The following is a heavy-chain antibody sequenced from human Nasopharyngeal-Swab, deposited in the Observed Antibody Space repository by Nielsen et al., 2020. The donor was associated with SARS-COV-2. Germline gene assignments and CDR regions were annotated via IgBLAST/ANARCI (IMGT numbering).Heavy chain of an antibody. J-gene: IGHJ4*02. CDR2: IWYDGSNK. D-gene: IGHD6-6*01. Sequence: GESLKISCAASGFTFSSYGMHWVRQAPGKGLEWVAVIWYDGSNKYYADSVKGRFTISRDNSKNTLDLQMNSLRPEDTAVYYCARDDGQLGDSWGQGTLVTVSS. CDR1: GFTFSSYG. CDR3: ARDDGQLGDS. V-gene: IGHV3-33*01.